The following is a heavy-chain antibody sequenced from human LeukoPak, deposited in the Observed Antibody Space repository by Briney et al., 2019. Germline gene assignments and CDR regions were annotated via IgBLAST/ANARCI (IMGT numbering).Heavy chain of an antibody. CDR2: IYPGDSDT. J-gene: IGHJ6*03. D-gene: IGHD6-19*01. V-gene: IGHV5-51*01. CDR1: GYSFTSYW. Sequence: GESLKISCNGSGYSFTSYWIGWVRQMPGKGLEWMGIIYPGDSDTRYSPSFQGQVTISADKSISTAYLQWSSLKASDTAMYYCVRRIAVAGTPHYYYYMDVWGKGTTVTVSS. CDR3: VRRIAVAGTPHYYYYMDV.